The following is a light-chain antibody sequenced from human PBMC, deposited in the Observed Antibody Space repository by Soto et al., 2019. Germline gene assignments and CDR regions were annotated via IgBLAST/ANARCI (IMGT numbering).Light chain of an antibody. CDR1: QGISSY. V-gene: IGKV1-8*01. Sequence: AIRMTQSPSSLSASTGDRVTITCRASQGISSYLAWYQQKPGKAPKLLIYAASTLQSGVPSRFSGSGSGTDFTLIISSLQPEDFATYFCQQGDSFPFTFGGGTKVDIK. J-gene: IGKJ4*01. CDR2: AAS. CDR3: QQGDSFPFT.